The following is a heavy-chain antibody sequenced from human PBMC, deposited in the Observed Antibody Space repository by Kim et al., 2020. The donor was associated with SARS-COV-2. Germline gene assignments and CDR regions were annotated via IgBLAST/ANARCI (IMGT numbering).Heavy chain of an antibody. D-gene: IGHD3-3*01. CDR2: IIPIFGTA. J-gene: IGHJ5*02. V-gene: IGHV1-69*13. Sequence: SVKVSCKASGGTFSSYAISWVRQAPGQGLEWMGGIIPIFGTANYAQKFQGRVTITADESTSTAYMELSSLRSEDTAVYYCARGLPRRRITIFGVDPTQSVWFDPWGQGTLVTVSS. CDR1: GGTFSSYA. CDR3: ARGLPRRRITIFGVDPTQSVWFDP.